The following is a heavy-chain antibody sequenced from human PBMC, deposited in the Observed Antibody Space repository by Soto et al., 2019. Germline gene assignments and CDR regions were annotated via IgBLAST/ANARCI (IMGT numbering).Heavy chain of an antibody. V-gene: IGHV5-51*01. CDR2: IYPGDSDT. CDR1: GYSFTTYW. Sequence: GESLKISCKGSGYSFTTYWIAWVRQMPGKGLEWVGIIYPGDSDTRFSPSFEGHVTISVDKSISTAFLQWNSLKASDNAIYYCARHSTSAPKDYWGQGTLVTVSS. D-gene: IGHD3-10*01. CDR3: ARHSTSAPKDY. J-gene: IGHJ4*01.